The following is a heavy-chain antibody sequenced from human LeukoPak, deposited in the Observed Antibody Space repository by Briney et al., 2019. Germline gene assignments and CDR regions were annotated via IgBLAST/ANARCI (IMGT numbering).Heavy chain of an antibody. D-gene: IGHD5-24*01. CDR1: GFTFSSYW. CDR2: IKEDGSEK. CDR3: ARGGGYYFDH. Sequence: GGSLRLSCAASGFTFSSYWMNWVRLAPGKGLEWVANIKEDGSEKYYVDSVEGRFTISRDNAKNSLYLQMNSLRAEDTAVYYCARGGGYYFDHLGQGTLVTVPS. J-gene: IGHJ4*02. V-gene: IGHV3-7*01.